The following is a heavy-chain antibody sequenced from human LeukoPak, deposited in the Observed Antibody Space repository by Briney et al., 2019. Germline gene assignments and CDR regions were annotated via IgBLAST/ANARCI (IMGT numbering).Heavy chain of an antibody. Sequence: KPSETPSLTCAVYGGSFSGYYWSWIRQPPGKGLEWIGEINHSGSTNYNPSLKSRVTISVDTSKNQFSLKLSSVTAADTAVYYCARGSIAAAGPRVYFDYWGQGTLVTVSS. CDR2: INHSGST. J-gene: IGHJ4*02. D-gene: IGHD6-13*01. CDR1: GGSFSGYY. V-gene: IGHV4-34*01. CDR3: ARGSIAAAGPRVYFDY.